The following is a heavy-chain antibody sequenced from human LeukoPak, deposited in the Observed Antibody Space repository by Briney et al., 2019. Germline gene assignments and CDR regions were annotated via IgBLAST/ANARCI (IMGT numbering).Heavy chain of an antibody. CDR1: GYTFTSYA. CDR2: INAGNGNT. J-gene: IGHJ4*02. Sequence: GASVKVSCKASGYTFTSYAMHWVRQAPGQRLERMGWINAGNGNTKYSQKFQGRVTITRDTSASTAYMELSSLRSEDTAVYYCAREGQLLWFGEPSGYFDYWGQGTLVTVSS. CDR3: AREGQLLWFGEPSGYFDY. V-gene: IGHV1-3*01. D-gene: IGHD3-10*01.